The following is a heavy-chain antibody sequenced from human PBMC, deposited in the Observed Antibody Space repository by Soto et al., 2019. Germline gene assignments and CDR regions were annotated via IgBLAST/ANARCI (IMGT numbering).Heavy chain of an antibody. D-gene: IGHD2-8*02. CDR2: INHSGST. V-gene: IGHV4-34*01. CDR1: GGAFSGYY. Sequence: SETLSLTCAVYGGAFSGYYWTWIRQPPGTGLEWIGEINHSGSTNYNPSLKSRVTISVDTSKNQFSLKLTSVTAADTAVYYCARDKITGLCDYWGQGTLVTVS. CDR3: ARDKITGLCDY. J-gene: IGHJ4*02.